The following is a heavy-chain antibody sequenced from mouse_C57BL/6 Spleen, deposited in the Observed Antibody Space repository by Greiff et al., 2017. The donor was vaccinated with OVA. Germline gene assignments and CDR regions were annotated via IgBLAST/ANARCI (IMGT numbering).Heavy chain of an antibody. V-gene: IGHV1-39*01. CDR2: INPNYGTT. CDR1: GYSFTDYN. J-gene: IGHJ3*01. D-gene: IGHD6-1*01. Sequence: VQLKQSGPELVKPGASVKISCKASGYSFTDYNMNWVKQSNGKSLEWIGVINPNYGTTSYNQKFKGKATLTVDQSSSTAYMQLNSLTSEDAAVYYCAREGGLPEAWFAYWGQGTLVTVSA. CDR3: AREGGLPEAWFAY.